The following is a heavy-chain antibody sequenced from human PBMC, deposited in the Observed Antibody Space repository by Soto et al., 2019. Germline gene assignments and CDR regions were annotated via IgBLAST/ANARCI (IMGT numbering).Heavy chain of an antibody. CDR2: MNPNSGNT. J-gene: IGHJ4*02. V-gene: IGHV1-8*01. D-gene: IGHD6-19*01. CDR3: ARERSSGWYVDY. CDR1: GYTFTSYD. Sequence: QVQLVQSGAEVKKPGASVKVSCKASGYTFTSYDINWVRQATGQGLEWMGWMNPNSGNTGHAQKFQGRVTMTRNTSISTAYMELRSLRSEDTAVYYCARERSSGWYVDYWGQGTLVTVSS.